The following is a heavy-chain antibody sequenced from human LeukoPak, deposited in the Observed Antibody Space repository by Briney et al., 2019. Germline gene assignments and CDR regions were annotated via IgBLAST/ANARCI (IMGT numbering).Heavy chain of an antibody. V-gene: IGHV3-23*01. CDR2: ISGSGGST. J-gene: IGHJ4*02. D-gene: IGHD3-3*01. Sequence: GGSLRLSCAASGFTFNKAWMSWVRQAPGKGLEWVSAISGSGGSTYYADSVKGRFTISRDNSKNTLYLQMNSLRAEDTAVYYCAKGLTYYDFWSGSDEFDYWGQGTLVTVSS. CDR1: GFTFNKAW. CDR3: AKGLTYYDFWSGSDEFDY.